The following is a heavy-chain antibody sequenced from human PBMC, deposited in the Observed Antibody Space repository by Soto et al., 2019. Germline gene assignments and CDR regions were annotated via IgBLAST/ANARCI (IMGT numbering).Heavy chain of an antibody. Sequence: PSQTLSLTCAISGDSVSSNSAAWNWIRQSPARGLEWLGRTYYRSKWYSYYAPSVKSRITIKPDTSKNQFSLQLNSVTPEDTAVSYCSKGASHFDPGGQGALVTVSS. V-gene: IGHV6-1*01. CDR2: TYYRSKWYS. CDR1: GDSVSSNSAA. J-gene: IGHJ5*02. D-gene: IGHD3-16*01. CDR3: SKGASHFDP.